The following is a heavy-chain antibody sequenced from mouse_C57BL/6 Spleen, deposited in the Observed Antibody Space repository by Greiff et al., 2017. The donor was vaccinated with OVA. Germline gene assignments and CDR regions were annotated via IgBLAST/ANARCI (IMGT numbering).Heavy chain of an antibody. Sequence: EVKLVESGGGLVKPGGSLKLSCAASGFTFSSYAMSWVRQTPEKRLEWVATISDGGSYTYYPDNVRGRFTISRDNAKNNLYLQMSHLNSEDTAMYYGAREENYYGSRSYFDYWGQGTTLTVSS. J-gene: IGHJ2*01. V-gene: IGHV5-4*01. CDR1: GFTFSSYA. CDR3: AREENYYGSRSYFDY. D-gene: IGHD1-1*01. CDR2: ISDGGSYT.